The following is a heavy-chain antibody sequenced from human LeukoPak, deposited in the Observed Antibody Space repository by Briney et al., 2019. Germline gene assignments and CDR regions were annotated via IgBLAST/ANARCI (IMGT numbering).Heavy chain of an antibody. CDR2: IIPILGIA. CDR3: ARDEYYYDSSGYSTPYFDY. CDR1: GGTFSSYA. J-gene: IGHJ4*02. Sequence: SVKVSCKASGGTFSSYAISWVRQAPGQGLEWMGRIIPILGIANYAQKFQGRVTITADKSTSTAYMELSSLRSEDTAVYYCARDEYYYDSSGYSTPYFDYWGQGTLVTVSS. V-gene: IGHV1-69*04. D-gene: IGHD3-22*01.